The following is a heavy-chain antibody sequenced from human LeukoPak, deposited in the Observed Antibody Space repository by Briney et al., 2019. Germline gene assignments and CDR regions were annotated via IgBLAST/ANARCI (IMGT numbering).Heavy chain of an antibody. CDR3: ARGLTRGYTYGPPGY. V-gene: IGHV4-34*01. CDR2: INHIGST. D-gene: IGHD5-18*01. CDR1: GGSFNHYY. Sequence: SETLSLTCAVYGGSFNHYYWSWIRQPPGKGLQGIGGINHIGSTSYNPSLKSRVTISVDTSKNQFSLKLSSVTAAEAAVYYCARGLTRGYTYGPPGYWGQGTLVAVSS. J-gene: IGHJ4*02.